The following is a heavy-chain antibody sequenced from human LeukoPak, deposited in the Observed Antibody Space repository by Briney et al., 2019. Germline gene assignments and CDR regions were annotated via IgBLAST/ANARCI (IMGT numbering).Heavy chain of an antibody. Sequence: PSETLSLTCTVSGGSISSSSNYWGCIRQPPGKGLEWIGSIYYSGSTYYNPSLKSRVTISVDTSKNQFSLKLSSVTAADTAVYYCARSVRQNWFDPWGQGTLVTVSS. J-gene: IGHJ5*02. CDR3: ARSVRQNWFDP. CDR1: GGSISSSSNY. CDR2: IYYSGST. D-gene: IGHD3-10*01. V-gene: IGHV4-39*01.